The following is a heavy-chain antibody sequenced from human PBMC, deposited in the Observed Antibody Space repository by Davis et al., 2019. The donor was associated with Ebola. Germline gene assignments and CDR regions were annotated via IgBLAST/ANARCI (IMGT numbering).Heavy chain of an antibody. J-gene: IGHJ6*02. CDR1: GFTFSHYG. Sequence: PGGSLRLSCAASGFTFSHYGMHWVRQAPGEGLEWVAVIWYDGSKRYYADSVKGRFTISRDNAKNSLYLQMNSLRAEDTAVYYCARDLWTEGTVYGMDVWGQGTTVTVSS. CDR2: IWYDGSKR. D-gene: IGHD1-1*01. CDR3: ARDLWTEGTVYGMDV. V-gene: IGHV3-33*01.